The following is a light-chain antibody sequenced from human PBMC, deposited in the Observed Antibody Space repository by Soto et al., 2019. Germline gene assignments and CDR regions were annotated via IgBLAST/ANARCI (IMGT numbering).Light chain of an antibody. J-gene: IGKJ5*01. CDR2: GAS. V-gene: IGKV3-20*01. CDR3: QQYGSSSIT. Sequence: EVVLTQSPGTLSLSPGERATLSCRASQTVSDSYLAWYQQKPGQAPRLLIYGASSRATGIPDRFSGGGSGTDFTLTISRLEPEDFAVYYCQQYGSSSITFGQGTRLEIK. CDR1: QTVSDSY.